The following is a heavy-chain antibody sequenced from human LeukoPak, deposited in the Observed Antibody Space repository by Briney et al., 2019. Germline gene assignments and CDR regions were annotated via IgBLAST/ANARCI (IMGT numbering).Heavy chain of an antibody. D-gene: IGHD6-25*01. CDR3: AKDGQREPDFYYYYMDV. Sequence: GGSLRLSCAASGFTFSSYGMHWVRQAPGKGLEWVAFIRYDGSNKYYADSVKGRFTISRDNSKNTLYLQMNSLRAKDTAVYYCAKDGQREPDFYYYYMDVWGKGTTVTVSS. CDR2: IRYDGSNK. CDR1: GFTFSSYG. J-gene: IGHJ6*03. V-gene: IGHV3-30*02.